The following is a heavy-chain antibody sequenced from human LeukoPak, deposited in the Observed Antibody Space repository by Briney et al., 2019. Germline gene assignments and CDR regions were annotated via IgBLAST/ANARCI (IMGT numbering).Heavy chain of an antibody. D-gene: IGHD3-22*01. Sequence: GGSLRLSCTASGFTFGDYAMSWFRQAPGKGLEWVGFIRSKAYGGTTEYAASVKGRFTISRDDSKSIAYPQMNSLKTEDTAVYYCTRVSSITMIVVVIPFDYWGQGTLVTVSS. CDR2: IRSKAYGGTT. V-gene: IGHV3-49*03. J-gene: IGHJ4*02. CDR3: TRVSSITMIVVVIPFDY. CDR1: GFTFGDYA.